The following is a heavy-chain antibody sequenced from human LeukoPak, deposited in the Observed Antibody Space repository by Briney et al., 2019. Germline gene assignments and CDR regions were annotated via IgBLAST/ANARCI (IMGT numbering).Heavy chain of an antibody. CDR3: ARSGYSYGYFDY. J-gene: IGHJ4*02. V-gene: IGHV5-51*01. Sequence: GESLKISRKGSRFNFTSYWIGWVRQMPGKGLEWMGIIYPGDSDTRYSPSFQGQVTISADKSISTAYLQWSSLKASDTAMYYCARSGYSYGYFDYWGQGTLVTVSS. CDR2: IYPGDSDT. CDR1: RFNFTSYW. D-gene: IGHD5-18*01.